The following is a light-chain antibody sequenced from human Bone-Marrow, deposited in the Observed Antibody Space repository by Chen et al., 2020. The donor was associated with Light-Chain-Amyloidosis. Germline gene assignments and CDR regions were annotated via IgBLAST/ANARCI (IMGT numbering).Light chain of an antibody. J-gene: IGLJ3*02. V-gene: IGLV3-21*02. Sequence: SFLLTQPSSVSVSAGHTATIACGGNNIGSTSVHWYQQTPGQAPLLVVYDDSDRPSGIPERLSGSNSGNTATLTISRVEAGDEADYYCQVWDRSSDRPVFGGGTKLTVL. CDR1: NIGSTS. CDR3: QVWDRSSDRPV. CDR2: DDS.